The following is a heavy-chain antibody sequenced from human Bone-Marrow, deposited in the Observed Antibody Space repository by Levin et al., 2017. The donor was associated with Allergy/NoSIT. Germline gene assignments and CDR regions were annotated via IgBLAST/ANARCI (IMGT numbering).Heavy chain of an antibody. D-gene: IGHD6-13*01. CDR1: GGSFSGYY. V-gene: IGHV4-34*01. J-gene: IGHJ4*02. CDR2: INHSGST. Sequence: GSLRLSCAVYGGSFSGYYWSWIRQPPGKGLEWIGEINHSGSTNYNPSLKSRVTISVDTSKNQFSLKLSSVTAADTAVYYCASLGIAAAGSAKTSFDYWGQGTLVTVSS. CDR3: ASLGIAAAGSAKTSFDY.